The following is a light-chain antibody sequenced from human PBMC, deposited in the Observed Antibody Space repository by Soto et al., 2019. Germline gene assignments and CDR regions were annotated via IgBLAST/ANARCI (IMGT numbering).Light chain of an antibody. CDR2: GAS. V-gene: IGKV3-15*01. CDR1: QSVGSN. Sequence: EIVMTQSPATLSVSPGERATLSCRASQSVGSNLAWYQQKPGQAPRLLIYGASTRATGIPARFSGSGSGTEFTLTISSLQSEDFAIYFYQQYKNCPPARTFGQGTKVEIK. J-gene: IGKJ1*01. CDR3: QQYKNCPPART.